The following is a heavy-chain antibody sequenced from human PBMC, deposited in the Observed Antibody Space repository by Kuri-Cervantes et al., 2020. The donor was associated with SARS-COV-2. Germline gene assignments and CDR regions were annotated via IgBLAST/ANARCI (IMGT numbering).Heavy chain of an antibody. J-gene: IGHJ3*02. CDR3: AKVWGDIVVVPAFDI. Sequence: GGSLRLSCAASGFTFSSYAMHWVRQAPGKGLEWVAVITYDGSNKYYADSVKGRFTISRDNSKNTLYLQMNSLRAEDTAVYYCAKVWGDIVVVPAFDIWGQGTMVTVSS. D-gene: IGHD2-2*01. V-gene: IGHV3-30-3*01. CDR1: GFTFSSYA. CDR2: ITYDGSNK.